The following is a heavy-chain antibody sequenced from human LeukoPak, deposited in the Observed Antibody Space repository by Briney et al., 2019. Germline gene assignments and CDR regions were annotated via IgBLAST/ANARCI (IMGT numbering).Heavy chain of an antibody. Sequence: PGGSLRLSCAASGFTFSSYGMHWVRQALGKGLEWVAFIRYDGSNKYYADSVKGRFTISRDNSKNTLYLQMNSLRAEDTAVYYCAKDRLRQGSSSSGRNYYYYYYMDVWGKGTTVTVSS. V-gene: IGHV3-30*02. CDR2: IRYDGSNK. CDR1: GFTFSSYG. D-gene: IGHD6-6*01. CDR3: AKDRLRQGSSSSGRNYYYYYYMDV. J-gene: IGHJ6*03.